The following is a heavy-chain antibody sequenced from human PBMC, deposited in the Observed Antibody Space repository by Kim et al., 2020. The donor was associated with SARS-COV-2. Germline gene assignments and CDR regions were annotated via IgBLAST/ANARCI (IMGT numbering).Heavy chain of an antibody. CDR3: ARDADTAMVYGVFDY. Sequence: GGSLRLSCAASGFTFSDYYMSWIRQAPGKGLEWVSYISSSGSTIYYADSVKGRFTISRDNAKNSLYLQMNSLRAEDTAVYYCARDADTAMVYGVFDYWGQGTLVTVSS. J-gene: IGHJ4*02. CDR1: GFTFSDYY. CDR2: ISSSGSTI. V-gene: IGHV3-11*04. D-gene: IGHD5-18*01.